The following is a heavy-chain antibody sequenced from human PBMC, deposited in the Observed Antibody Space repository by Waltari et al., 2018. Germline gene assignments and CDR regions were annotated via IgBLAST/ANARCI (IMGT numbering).Heavy chain of an antibody. J-gene: IGHJ4*02. CDR1: GFTFSSYW. Sequence: EVQLVESGGGLAQPGGSLRLSCVASGFTFSSYWMHWVRQAPGKGLVWVSRIKRDGSTTNYADSVKGRFTISRDNAKNTLYLQMNSLRAEDTAVYYCAKGGGWLQDYWGQGTLVTVSS. V-gene: IGHV3-74*01. CDR2: IKRDGSTT. D-gene: IGHD5-12*01. CDR3: AKGGGWLQDY.